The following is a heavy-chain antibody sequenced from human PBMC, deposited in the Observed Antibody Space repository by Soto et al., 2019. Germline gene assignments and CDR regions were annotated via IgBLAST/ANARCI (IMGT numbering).Heavy chain of an antibody. CDR3: ARQTVNSGWHYGNWFDP. CDR2: IIPIFNTP. D-gene: IGHD6-19*01. J-gene: IGHJ5*02. CDR1: GGTFSTYA. Sequence: VKVSCKVSGGTFSTYAISWVRQAPGQGLEWMGGIIPIFNTPKYAQRFQGRVTITADKSTSTVHMELSSLRSEDTAVYYCARQTVNSGWHYGNWFDPWGQGTLVTVSS. V-gene: IGHV1-69*13.